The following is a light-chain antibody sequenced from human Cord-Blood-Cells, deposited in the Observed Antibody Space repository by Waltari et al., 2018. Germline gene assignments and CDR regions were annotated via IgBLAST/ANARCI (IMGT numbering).Light chain of an antibody. CDR2: DVS. Sequence: SALTQPRSVSGSPGQSVTISCTGPSRDVGGYNYVSWDQQHPGKAPKLMIYDVSKRPSGVPDRFSGSKSGNTASLTISGLQAEDEADYYCCSYAGSYTYVFGTGTKVTVL. J-gene: IGLJ1*01. CDR3: CSYAGSYTYV. CDR1: SRDVGGYNY. V-gene: IGLV2-11*01.